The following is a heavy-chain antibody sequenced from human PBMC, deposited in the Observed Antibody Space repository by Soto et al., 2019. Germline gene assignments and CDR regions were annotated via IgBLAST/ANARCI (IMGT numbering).Heavy chain of an antibody. V-gene: IGHV1-69*05. J-gene: IGHJ4*02. D-gene: IGHD4-17*01. Sequence: QVQLVQSGAEVKKPGSSVKVSCKASGGTFSSYAISWVRQAPGQGLEWMGGIIPIFGTANYAQKFQGRVPPTTDVXTSTASMELSSLRSEDTAVYYCARDPYGYGDYRVSWGQGTLVTVSS. CDR1: GGTFSSYA. CDR3: ARDPYGYGDYRVS. CDR2: IIPIFGTA.